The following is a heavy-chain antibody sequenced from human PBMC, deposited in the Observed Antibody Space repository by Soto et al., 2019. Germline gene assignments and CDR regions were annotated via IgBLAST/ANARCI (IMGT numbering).Heavy chain of an antibody. D-gene: IGHD1-1*01. Sequence: QVQLQQWGAGLLKPSETLSLTCAVFGGSVNSGNYYWSWIRQPPGKGLEWIGEMSHSGGTHFNPSLKSRVTISVETSKNQFSLKLSSVTAAHTALYYCARVERGTATTVVDAFDIWGPGTMVTVSS. J-gene: IGHJ3*02. CDR3: ARVERGTATTVVDAFDI. CDR2: MSHSGGT. V-gene: IGHV4-34*01. CDR1: GGSVNSGNYY.